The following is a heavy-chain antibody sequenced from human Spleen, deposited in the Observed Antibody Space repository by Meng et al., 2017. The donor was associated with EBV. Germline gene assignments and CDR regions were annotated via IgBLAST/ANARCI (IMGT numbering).Heavy chain of an antibody. CDR3: CTSQFDY. CDR2: INPSDGDT. CDR1: GYTFTSYY. V-gene: IGHV1-46*01. J-gene: IGHJ4*02. Sequence: QVQVVQSGAEVKKPGASVKVSCKASGYTFTSYYVHWVRQAPGQGLEWVGIINPSDGDTSYAQMFQGRVTVTRDTSSSTVYMDLSSLRSEDTAIYYCCTSQFDYWGQGTLVTVSS.